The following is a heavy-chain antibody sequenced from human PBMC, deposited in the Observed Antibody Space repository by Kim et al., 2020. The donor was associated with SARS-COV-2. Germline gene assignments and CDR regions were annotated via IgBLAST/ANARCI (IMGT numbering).Heavy chain of an antibody. V-gene: IGHV1-46*01. CDR1: GYTFTSYY. Sequence: ASVKVSCKASGYTFTSYYMHWVRQAPGQGLEWMGIINPSGGSTSYAQKFQGRVTMTRDTSTSTVYMELSSLRSEDTAVYYCANERGLRYGSGSSGAFDIWGQGTMVTVSS. CDR3: ANERGLRYGSGSSGAFDI. J-gene: IGHJ3*02. D-gene: IGHD3-10*01. CDR2: INPSGGST.